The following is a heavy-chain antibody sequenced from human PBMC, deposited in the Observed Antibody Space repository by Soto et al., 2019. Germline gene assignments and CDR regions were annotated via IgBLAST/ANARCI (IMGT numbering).Heavy chain of an antibody. V-gene: IGHV1-2*02. J-gene: IGHJ4*03. CDR1: GYTFTGYY. CDR2: INPNSGGT. Sequence: ASVKVSCKASGYTFTGYYMHWVRQAPGQGLEWMGWINPNSGGTNYAQKFQGRVTMTRDTSISTAYMELSRLRSDDTAVYYCARGGYCSGGSCYPIDYWGQGTTVTVSS. D-gene: IGHD2-15*01. CDR3: ARGGYCSGGSCYPIDY.